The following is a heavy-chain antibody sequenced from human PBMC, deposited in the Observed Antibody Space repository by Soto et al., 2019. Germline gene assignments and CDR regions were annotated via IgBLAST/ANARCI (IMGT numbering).Heavy chain of an antibody. CDR2: IIPIFGTA. CDR3: VRAPSSNDYIWGTYRRPYYFDY. Sequence: SVKVSCKASGDTFSNYAISWVRQAPGQGLEWMGGIIPIFGTANYAQNFQDRVTITADESTSTVYMELSSLTSEDTAVYYCVRAPSSNDYIWGTYRRPYYFDYWGQGTLVTVSS. V-gene: IGHV1-69*13. J-gene: IGHJ4*02. CDR1: GDTFSNYA. D-gene: IGHD3-16*02.